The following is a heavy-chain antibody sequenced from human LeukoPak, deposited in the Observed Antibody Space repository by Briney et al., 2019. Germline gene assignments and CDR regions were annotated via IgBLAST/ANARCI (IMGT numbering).Heavy chain of an antibody. CDR1: GFTFAEFT. V-gene: IGHV3-49*04. D-gene: IGHD6-19*01. CDR3: ARASGRSVMVDW. Sequence: GRSLRLSCSASGFTFAEFTMSWVRQSPGQGLEWVGLIRSKIYGGAPEHAASVAARFTISRDDSNSLAYLQMNNLQAEDTAVYYVARASGRSVMVDWWGQGTLVTVCS. CDR2: IRSKIYGGAP. J-gene: IGHJ4*02.